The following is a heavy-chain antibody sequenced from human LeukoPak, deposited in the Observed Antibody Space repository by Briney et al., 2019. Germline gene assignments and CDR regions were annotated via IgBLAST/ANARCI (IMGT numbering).Heavy chain of an antibody. J-gene: IGHJ4*02. CDR1: RYTFTSYA. CDR3: ARVEYSSSRSHFDY. D-gene: IGHD6-6*01. Sequence: ASVKVSCKASRYTFTSYAKHWVRQAPGQRLDWMGWINAGNGNTKYSQKFQGRVTITRDTSASTAYMELSSLRSEDTALYYCARVEYSSSRSHFDYWGQGTLVTVSS. CDR2: INAGNGNT. V-gene: IGHV1-3*01.